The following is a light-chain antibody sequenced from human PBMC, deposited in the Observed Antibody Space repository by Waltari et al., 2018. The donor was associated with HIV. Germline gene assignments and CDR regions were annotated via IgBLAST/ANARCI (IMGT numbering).Light chain of an antibody. CDR2: GAS. V-gene: IGKV3-20*01. J-gene: IGKJ2*01. CDR3: QQYGRSPPYT. CDR1: QSVSNAY. Sequence: EIVFTQSPGTLSLSPGERATLSCRASQSVSNAYLAWYQQKPGQAPRLLIYGASSRATGIPDRFSGSGSGTDFTLTISRLEPEDFAVYYCQQYGRSPPYTFGQGTKLEI.